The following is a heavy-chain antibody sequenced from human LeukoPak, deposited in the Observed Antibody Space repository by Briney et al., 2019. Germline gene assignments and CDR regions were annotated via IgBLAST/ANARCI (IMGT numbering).Heavy chain of an antibody. CDR3: AREAPPEGFDY. Sequence: GGSLRLSCAASGFTFSSYEMNWVRQAPGKGLEWVSYISSRASAVYYADSVKGRFTISRDNAKNSLYLQMNSLRAEDTAVYYCAREAPPEGFDYWGQGTLVTVSS. CDR1: GFTFSSYE. J-gene: IGHJ4*02. CDR2: ISSRASAV. V-gene: IGHV3-48*03.